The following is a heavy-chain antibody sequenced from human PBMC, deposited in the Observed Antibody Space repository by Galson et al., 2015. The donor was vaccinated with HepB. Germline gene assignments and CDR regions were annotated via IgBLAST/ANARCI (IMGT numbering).Heavy chain of an antibody. CDR1: GGTFSSYA. CDR2: IIPILGIA. J-gene: IGHJ6*03. D-gene: IGHD1-26*01. Sequence: SVKVSCKASGGTFSSYAISWVRQAPGQGLEWMGGIIPILGIANYAQKFQGRVTITADKSTSTAYMELSSLRSEDTAVYYCASPDSGSLNYYYYYMDVWGKGTTVTVSS. CDR3: ASPDSGSLNYYYYYMDV. V-gene: IGHV1-69*10.